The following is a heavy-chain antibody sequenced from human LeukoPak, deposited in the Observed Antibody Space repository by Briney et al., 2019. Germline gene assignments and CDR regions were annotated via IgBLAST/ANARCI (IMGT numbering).Heavy chain of an antibody. V-gene: IGHV3-48*03. Sequence: GGSLRLSCAASGFTFSSYEMNWVRQAPGKGLEWVSYISSGSTIYYADSVKGRFTISRDNAKNSLYLQMNSLRAEDTAVYYCARSPSSSWYTDYYGMDVWGQGTTVTVSS. J-gene: IGHJ6*02. D-gene: IGHD6-13*01. CDR2: ISSGSTI. CDR3: ARSPSSSWYTDYYGMDV. CDR1: GFTFSSYE.